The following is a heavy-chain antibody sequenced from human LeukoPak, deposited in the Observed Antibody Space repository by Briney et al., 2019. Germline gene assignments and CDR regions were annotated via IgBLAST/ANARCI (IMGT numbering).Heavy chain of an antibody. CDR1: GFPFVKSW. J-gene: IGHJ4*02. V-gene: IGHV3-74*03. D-gene: IGHD6-19*01. CDR2: IHNDGSGT. CDR3: ARGNGHSSGWLDY. Sequence: GGSLRLSCAASGFPFVKSWMHWVRQAPGKGLVWISRIHNDGSGTTYADSVKGRFTISRDNAKNMVFLQMNSLRAEDTATYYCARGNGHSSGWLDYWGQGTLVTVSS.